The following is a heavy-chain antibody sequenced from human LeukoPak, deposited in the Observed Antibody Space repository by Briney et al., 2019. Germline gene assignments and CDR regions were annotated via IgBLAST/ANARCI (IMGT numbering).Heavy chain of an antibody. CDR3: ARARMRSGSYYRLDYYYGMDV. D-gene: IGHD3-10*01. V-gene: IGHV3-20*01. J-gene: IGHJ6*02. CDR2: INWNGGST. Sequence: PGGSLRLSCAASGFTFDDYGMSWVRQAPGKGLEWVSGINWNGGSTGYADSVKGRFTISRDNAKNSLYLQMNSLRAEYTALYHCARARMRSGSYYRLDYYYGMDVWGQGTTVTVSS. CDR1: GFTFDDYG.